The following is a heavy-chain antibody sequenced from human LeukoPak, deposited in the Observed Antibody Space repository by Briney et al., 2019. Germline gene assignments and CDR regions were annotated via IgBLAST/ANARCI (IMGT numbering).Heavy chain of an antibody. CDR3: ARHGEQQLVRRWFDS. V-gene: IGHV4-59*08. J-gene: IGHJ5*01. Sequence: PSETLSLTCTVSGGSISSYYWSWIRQPPGKGLEWIGYMYYSGSRNYNPSLKSRVTISVDRSTNQLSLKLSSVTAADTAVYYCARHGEQQLVRRWFDSWGQGTLVTVS. CDR2: MYYSGSR. D-gene: IGHD6-13*01. CDR1: GGSISSYY.